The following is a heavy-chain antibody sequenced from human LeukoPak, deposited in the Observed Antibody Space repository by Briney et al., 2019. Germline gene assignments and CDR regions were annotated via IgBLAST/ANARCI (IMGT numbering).Heavy chain of an antibody. CDR3: ARHGDYYDSSGYSIPWFSNY. CDR2: IYPGDSDT. D-gene: IGHD3-22*01. Sequence: GESLKISCKGSGYSFTSYWIGWVRQMPGKGLEWKGIIYPGDSDTRYSPSFQGQVTISADKSISTAYLQWSSLKASDTAMYYCARHGDYYDSSGYSIPWFSNYWGQGTLVTVSS. V-gene: IGHV5-51*01. J-gene: IGHJ4*02. CDR1: GYSFTSYW.